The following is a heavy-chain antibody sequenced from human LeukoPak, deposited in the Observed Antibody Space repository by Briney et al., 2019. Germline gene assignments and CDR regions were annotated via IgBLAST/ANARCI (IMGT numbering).Heavy chain of an antibody. Sequence: SETLSLTCTVSGVSITSSYWSWIRQSPGEALEWVGFIHHNGNTNYNPSLKSRVTISTDTSKNQFSLRLTSVTAADTAVYYCARAEKAVTGTLDSWGQGTLITVSS. J-gene: IGHJ4*02. CDR2: IHHNGNT. CDR1: GVSITSSY. D-gene: IGHD6-19*01. CDR3: ARAEKAVTGTLDS. V-gene: IGHV4-59*01.